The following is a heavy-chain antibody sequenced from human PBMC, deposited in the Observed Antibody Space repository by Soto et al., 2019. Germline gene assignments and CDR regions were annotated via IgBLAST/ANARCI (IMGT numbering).Heavy chain of an antibody. CDR1: GFTFSSYA. J-gene: IGHJ3*02. Sequence: EVQLLESGGGLVQPGGSLRLSCAASGFTFSSYAMSWVRQAPGKGLEWVSAISGTGVGTYYADSVKGRFTISRDNSKNTLYLQMTSLRAEVTAVYYCAKCMTTVTTFPFDIWGQGTMVTVSS. D-gene: IGHD4-17*01. CDR2: ISGTGVGT. V-gene: IGHV3-23*01. CDR3: AKCMTTVTTFPFDI.